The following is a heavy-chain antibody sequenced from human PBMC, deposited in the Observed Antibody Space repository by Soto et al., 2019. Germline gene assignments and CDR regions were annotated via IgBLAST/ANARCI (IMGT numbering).Heavy chain of an antibody. CDR1: GFTFSSYG. J-gene: IGHJ4*02. Sequence: PGGSLRLSCAASGFTFSSYGMHWVRQAPGKGLEWVAVIWYDGSNKYYADSVKGRFTISRDNSKNTLYLQMNSLRAEDTAVYYCAKASIAAVYFDYWGQGTLVTVSS. D-gene: IGHD6-6*01. CDR2: IWYDGSNK. V-gene: IGHV3-33*06. CDR3: AKASIAAVYFDY.